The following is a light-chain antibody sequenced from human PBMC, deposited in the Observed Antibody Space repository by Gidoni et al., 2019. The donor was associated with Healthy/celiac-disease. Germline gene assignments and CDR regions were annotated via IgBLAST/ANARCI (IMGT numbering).Light chain of an antibody. J-gene: IGKJ4*01. Sequence: IVLTQSPAPLSLSPGERATLSCRASQSVSSYLAWYQQKPGQAPRLLIYDASNRATGTPARFSGSGSGTDFTLTISSLEPEDFAVYYCQQRSNWPLTFGGGTKVEIK. CDR2: DAS. CDR3: QQRSNWPLT. V-gene: IGKV3-11*01. CDR1: QSVSSY.